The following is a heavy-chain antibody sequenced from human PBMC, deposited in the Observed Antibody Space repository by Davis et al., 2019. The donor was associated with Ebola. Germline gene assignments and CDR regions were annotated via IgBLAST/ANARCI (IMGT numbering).Heavy chain of an antibody. D-gene: IGHD3-3*01. J-gene: IGHJ6*02. CDR3: ARGDDFWSGYYREQYYYYGMDV. CDR2: INAGNGNT. CDR1: GYTFTSYA. Sequence: AASVTVSCKASGYTFTSYAMHWVRQAPGQRLEWMGWINAGNGNTKYSQKFQGRVTITRDTSASTAYMELSSLRSEDTAVYYCARGDDFWSGYYREQYYYYGMDVWGQGTTVTVSS. V-gene: IGHV1-3*01.